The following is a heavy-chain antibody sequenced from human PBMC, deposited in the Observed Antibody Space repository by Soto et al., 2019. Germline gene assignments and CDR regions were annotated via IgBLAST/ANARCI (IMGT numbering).Heavy chain of an antibody. D-gene: IGHD6-19*01. CDR2: ISGSGGST. J-gene: IGHJ4*02. CDR3: EKVGGMAVAGVWYY. Sequence: PGGSLRLSCAASGVTFSSYAMSWVRQAPGKGLEWVSAISGSGGSTYYADSVKGRFTISRDNSKNTLYLQMNSLRAEDTAVYYCEKVGGMAVAGVWYYWGQGTLVTVSS. CDR1: GVTFSSYA. V-gene: IGHV3-23*01.